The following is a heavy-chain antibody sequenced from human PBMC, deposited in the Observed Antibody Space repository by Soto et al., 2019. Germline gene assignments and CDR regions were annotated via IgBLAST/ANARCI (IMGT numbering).Heavy chain of an antibody. J-gene: IGHJ6*02. Sequence: HGESLKISCKGSGYSFTSYWIGWVRQMPEKGLEWMGIIYPGDSETRYSPSFQGQVTISADKSISTAYLQWSSLKASDTAMYYCASHPVAGLRCYGMDVWGQGTTVTVSS. CDR3: ASHPVAGLRCYGMDV. CDR1: GYSFTSYW. V-gene: IGHV5-51*01. D-gene: IGHD4-17*01. CDR2: IYPGDSET.